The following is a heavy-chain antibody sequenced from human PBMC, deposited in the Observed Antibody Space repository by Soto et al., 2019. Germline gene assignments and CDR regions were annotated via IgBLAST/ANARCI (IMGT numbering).Heavy chain of an antibody. J-gene: IGHJ4*02. D-gene: IGHD3-3*01. Sequence: ATVKVSCKASGYTFTSYGISWVRQAPVQGLEWMGWINAYNDNTNHAQTLQGRVTMTTDTSTSTAYMELRSLRSDDTAVYYCARDEEHTMREYWGQGTLVIVSS. CDR2: INAYNDNT. CDR3: ARDEEHTMREY. CDR1: GYTFTSYG. V-gene: IGHV1-18*01.